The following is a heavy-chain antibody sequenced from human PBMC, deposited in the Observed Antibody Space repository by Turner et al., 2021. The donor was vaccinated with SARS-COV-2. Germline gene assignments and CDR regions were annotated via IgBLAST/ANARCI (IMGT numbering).Heavy chain of an antibody. Sequence: EVQLVVTGGDLVQPGGSLRLSCAASGFTVSRNYMSWVSQAPGKGLELVSVSYSGVGTDYTDSVKGRFTISRDNSKNTVYLQMNSMSAEDTAVYYCASVNYCGGTCYFEYWGQGTLVTVSS. J-gene: IGHJ4*02. CDR3: ASVNYCGGTCYFEY. D-gene: IGHD2-15*01. V-gene: IGHV3-66*01. CDR1: GFTVSRNY. CDR2: SYSGVGT.